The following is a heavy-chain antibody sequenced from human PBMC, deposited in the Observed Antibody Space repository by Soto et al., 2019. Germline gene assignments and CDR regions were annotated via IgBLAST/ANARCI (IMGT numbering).Heavy chain of an antibody. Sequence: PSETLSLTCTVSGGSISSYYWSWIRQPPGKGLEWIGYIYYSGSTNYNPSLKSRVTISVDTSKNQFSLKLSSVTAADTAVYYCARAREVSYYPVIYDHWVQGTLVTVSS. CDR1: GGSISSYY. CDR3: ARAREVSYYPVIYDH. D-gene: IGHD1-26*01. J-gene: IGHJ4*02. V-gene: IGHV4-59*01. CDR2: IYYSGST.